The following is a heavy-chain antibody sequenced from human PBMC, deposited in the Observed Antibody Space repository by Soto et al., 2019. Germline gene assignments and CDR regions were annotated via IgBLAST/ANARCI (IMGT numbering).Heavy chain of an antibody. J-gene: IGHJ3*02. CDR1: GYTFTSYG. V-gene: IGHV1-18*01. CDR3: ARATLYNWNDAGSAFDI. CDR2: ISAYNGNT. D-gene: IGHD1-1*01. Sequence: QVQLVQSGAEVKKPGASVKVSCKASGYTFTSYGISWVRQAPGQGLEWMGWISAYNGNTNYAQKLQGRVTMTTDTSTSTAYMELRSLRSDDTAVYYCARATLYNWNDAGSAFDIWGQGTMVTVSS.